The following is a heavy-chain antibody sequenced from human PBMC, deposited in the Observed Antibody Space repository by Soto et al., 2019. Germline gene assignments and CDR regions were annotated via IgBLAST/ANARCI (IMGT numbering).Heavy chain of an antibody. CDR3: AMVDVYVTPSPQDV. V-gene: IGHV1-18*01. D-gene: IGHD3-16*01. J-gene: IGHJ6*02. CDR2: INAYNGNT. CDR1: GYSFTRYG. Sequence: GASVKVSCKASGYSFTRYGIGWARQAPGQGLEWMGWINAYNGNTHYAQNLQGRLTLTTDTSTTTAYMELRSLRSNDTAIYYCAMVDVYVTPSPQDVWGQGTTVTVSS.